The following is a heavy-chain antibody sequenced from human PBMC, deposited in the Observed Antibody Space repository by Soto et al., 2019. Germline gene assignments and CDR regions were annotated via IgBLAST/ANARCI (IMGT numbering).Heavy chain of an antibody. J-gene: IGHJ6*02. CDR2: VFYSGST. Sequence: SETLSLTCSVSGDSISSTNYYWGWIRQPPGKGLEWVGTVFYSGSTYYSPSLKSRVTISLDKSKNQFSLSLTSVTAADTAVYYCVRHGTVPARQFYYYGMDVWGQGTTVT. D-gene: IGHD2-21*02. CDR3: VRHGTVPARQFYYYGMDV. CDR1: GDSISSTNYY. V-gene: IGHV4-39*01.